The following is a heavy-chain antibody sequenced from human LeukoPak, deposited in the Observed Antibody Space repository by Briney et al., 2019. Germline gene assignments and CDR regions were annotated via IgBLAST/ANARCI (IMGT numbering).Heavy chain of an antibody. V-gene: IGHV1-69*05. CDR1: GGTFTSYA. CDR3: ARVTPPAPFDI. J-gene: IGHJ3*02. Sequence: ASVKVSRKASGGTFTSYAISWVRQAPGQGLEWMGGIIPIFGTANYAQKFQGRVTITTDESTSTAYMELSSLRSEDTAVYYCARVTPPAPFDIWGQGTMVTVSS. CDR2: IIPIFGTA.